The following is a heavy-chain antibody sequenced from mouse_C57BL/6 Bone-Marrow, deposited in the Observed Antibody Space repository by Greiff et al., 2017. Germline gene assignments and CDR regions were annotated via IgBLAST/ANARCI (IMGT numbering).Heavy chain of an antibody. V-gene: IGHV5-6*02. J-gene: IGHJ3*01. CDR1: GFTFSSYG. D-gene: IGHD2-4*01. Sequence: DVKLQESGGDLVKPGGSLKLSCAASGFTFSSYGMSWVRQTPDKRLEWVATISSGGSYTYYPDSVKGRFTISRDNAKTTLYLQMSSLKSEDTAMYYCARQRRLRRAWFAYWGQGTLVTVSA. CDR3: ARQRRLRRAWFAY. CDR2: ISSGGSYT.